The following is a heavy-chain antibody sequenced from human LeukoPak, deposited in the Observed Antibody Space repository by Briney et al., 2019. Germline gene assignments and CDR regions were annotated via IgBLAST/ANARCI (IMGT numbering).Heavy chain of an antibody. CDR3: AKGGWLEY. Sequence: GGSLRLSCVASEYTFSNYAMSWVRQAPGKGLEWVPSIDSGGGSTYYADSVKGRFTISRDNSKNTLSLQMNSLRAEDTAIYYCAKGGWLEYWGQGTLVTVSS. V-gene: IGHV3-23*01. CDR2: IDSGGGST. J-gene: IGHJ4*02. CDR1: EYTFSNYA. D-gene: IGHD6-19*01.